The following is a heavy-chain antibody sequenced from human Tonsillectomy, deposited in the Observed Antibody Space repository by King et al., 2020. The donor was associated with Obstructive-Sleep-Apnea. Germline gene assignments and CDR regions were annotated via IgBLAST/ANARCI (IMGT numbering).Heavy chain of an antibody. CDR2: IKSKTDGGTT. CDR3: TTELQVVTTQNFDY. Sequence: QLVQSGGGLVKPGGSLRLSCAASGFTFRYAWMSWVRQAPGKGLEWGGRIKSKTDGGTTDYADPVKGRFTISREDSKNTLYLQMNSLKTEDTGVYYCTTELQVVTTQNFDYWGQGTLVTVSS. V-gene: IGHV3-15*01. D-gene: IGHD5-12*01. CDR1: GFTFRYAW. J-gene: IGHJ4*02.